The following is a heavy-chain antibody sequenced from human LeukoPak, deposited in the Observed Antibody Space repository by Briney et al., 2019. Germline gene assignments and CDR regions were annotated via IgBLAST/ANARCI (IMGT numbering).Heavy chain of an antibody. CDR2: ISYDGSNK. CDR1: GFIFSSCA. D-gene: IGHD2-15*01. J-gene: IGHJ4*02. Sequence: GGSLRLSCAASGFIFSSCAMHWVRQAPGKGLEWVAVISYDGSNKYYADSVKGRFTISRDNSKNTLYLQMNSLRAEDTAVYYCAREQLGYCSGGSCYAIDYWGQGTLVTVSS. CDR3: AREQLGYCSGGSCYAIDY. V-gene: IGHV3-30-3*01.